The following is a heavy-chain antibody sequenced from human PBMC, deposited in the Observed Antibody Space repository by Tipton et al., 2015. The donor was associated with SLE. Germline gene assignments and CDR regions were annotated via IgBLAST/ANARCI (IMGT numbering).Heavy chain of an antibody. Sequence: TLSLTCTVSGGSISSGSYYWSWIRQPAGKGLEWIGHIYATGITNYNPSLKSRVTISVDTSKNQFSLKLSSVTAAGTAVYYCARDGFDYWGQGTLVTVSS. CDR1: GGSISSGSYY. V-gene: IGHV4-61*09. J-gene: IGHJ4*02. CDR2: IYATGIT. CDR3: ARDGFDY.